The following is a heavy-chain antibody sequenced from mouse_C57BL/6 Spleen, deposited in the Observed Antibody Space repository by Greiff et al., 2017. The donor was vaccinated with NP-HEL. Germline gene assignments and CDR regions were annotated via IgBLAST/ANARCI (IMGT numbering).Heavy chain of an antibody. CDR2: ISSGSSTI. Sequence: EVMLVESGGGLVKPGGSLKLSCAASGFTFSDYGMHWVRQAPQKGLEWVAYISSGSSTIYYADTVKGRFTISRDNAKNTLFLQMTSLRSEDTAMYYCARTRGYAMDYWGQGTSGTVSS. CDR1: GFTFSDYG. J-gene: IGHJ4*01. CDR3: ARTRGYAMDY. V-gene: IGHV5-17*01.